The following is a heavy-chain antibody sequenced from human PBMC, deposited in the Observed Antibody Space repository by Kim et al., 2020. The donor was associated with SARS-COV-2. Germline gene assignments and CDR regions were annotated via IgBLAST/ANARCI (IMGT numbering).Heavy chain of an antibody. D-gene: IGHD2-15*01. J-gene: IGHJ4*02. V-gene: IGHV4-39*01. CDR3: ATYDDCSGGSCYSGFDY. Sequence: RKSRVTISVDTSKNQCSLKLSSVTAADTAVYYCATYDDCSGGSCYSGFDYWGQGTLVTVSS.